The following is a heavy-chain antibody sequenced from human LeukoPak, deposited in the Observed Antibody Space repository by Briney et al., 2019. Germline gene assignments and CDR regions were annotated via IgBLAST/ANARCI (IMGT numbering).Heavy chain of an antibody. V-gene: IGHV4-39*02. Sequence: SPSETLSLTCTVSGGSINSSNYYWGWIRQPPGKGLEWIGSIHYSGSTYYNPSLKSRVTISVDTSKNQLSLKLSSVTAADTAVFYCARESYSGRTFDYWGQGTLVTVSS. CDR3: ARESYSGRTFDY. CDR1: GGSINSSNYY. CDR2: IHYSGST. D-gene: IGHD1-26*01. J-gene: IGHJ4*02.